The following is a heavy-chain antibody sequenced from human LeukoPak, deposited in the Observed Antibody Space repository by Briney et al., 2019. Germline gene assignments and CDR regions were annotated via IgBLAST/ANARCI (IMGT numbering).Heavy chain of an antibody. Sequence: GESLRLACAASGFTFNTHAXXXXXXAPGKXXXXXXXXSXXXSXIYYADSXXXXXXXXXDNAKNSLYLQMNSLRAEDTAVYYCARGRSSXPPYYMDVWGKGTTVTVSS. D-gene: IGHD2-2*01. CDR1: GFTFNTHA. CDR2: XSXXXSXI. J-gene: IGHJ6*03. CDR3: ARGRSSXPPYYMDV. V-gene: IGHV3-21*01.